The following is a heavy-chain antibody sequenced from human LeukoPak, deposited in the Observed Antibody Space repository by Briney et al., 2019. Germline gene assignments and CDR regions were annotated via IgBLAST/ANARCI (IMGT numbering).Heavy chain of an antibody. CDR2: IIPIFGTA. CDR3: ASTGGDGVVIKPMSFDY. J-gene: IGHJ4*02. D-gene: IGHD3-3*01. V-gene: IGHV1-69*05. Sequence: ASAKVSCKASGGTFSSYAISWVRQAPGQGLEWMGGIIPIFGTANYAQKFQGRVTITTDESTSTAYMELSSLRSEDTAVYYCASTGGDGVVIKPMSFDYWGQGTLVTVSS. CDR1: GGTFSSYA.